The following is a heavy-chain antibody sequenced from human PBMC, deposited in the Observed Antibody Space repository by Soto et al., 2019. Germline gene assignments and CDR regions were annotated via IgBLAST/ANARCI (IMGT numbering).Heavy chain of an antibody. D-gene: IGHD3-16*01. J-gene: IGHJ4*02. CDR1: GFTFSTYA. CDR2: LFRIGTT. CDR3: TREIWGGPLDY. V-gene: IGHV3-23*01. Sequence: GGSLRLSCAASGFTFSTYAMSWVRQAPGKGLEWVSSLFRIGTTYYADSVKGRFTISRDNSKNTLYLQMSSLRAEDTAIYYCTREIWGGPLDYWGQGTPVTVSS.